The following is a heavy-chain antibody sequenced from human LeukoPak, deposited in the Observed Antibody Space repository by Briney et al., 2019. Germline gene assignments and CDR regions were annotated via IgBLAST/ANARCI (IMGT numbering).Heavy chain of an antibody. D-gene: IGHD5-12*01. CDR3: ARALGGGYSGYDQFDY. J-gene: IGHJ4*02. Sequence: SETLSLTCTVSGGSISDYYWSWVRQPPGKGLEWIVYISYSGSASYNPSLKSRVTISVDTSKNQFSLRLSSVTAADTAVYYCARALGGGYSGYDQFDYRGQGTLATVSS. V-gene: IGHV4-59*01. CDR2: ISYSGSA. CDR1: GGSISDYY.